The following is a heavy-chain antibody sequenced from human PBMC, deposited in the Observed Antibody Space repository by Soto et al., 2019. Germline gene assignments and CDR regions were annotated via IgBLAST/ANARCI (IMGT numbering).Heavy chain of an antibody. CDR1: GFTFRSYA. CDR3: ARAPGGSTETFDS. Sequence: QVHLVASGGGMVQPGRSLRLACTASGFTFRSYALHWVRQAPGQGLEWVAVISYSGSNTYYADSVKGRFSISRDISINNLYLQMNSLRSEDTAVYYCARAPGGSTETFDSWGQGTLVTVSS. CDR2: ISYSGSNT. V-gene: IGHV3-30-3*01. D-gene: IGHD3-10*01. J-gene: IGHJ4*02.